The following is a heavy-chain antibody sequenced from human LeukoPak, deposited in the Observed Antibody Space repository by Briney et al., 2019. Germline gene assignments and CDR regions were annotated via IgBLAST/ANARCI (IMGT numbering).Heavy chain of an antibody. Sequence: GASVKVSCKASGYTFTSYGISWVRQAPGQGLEWMGWISAYNGNTNYAQKLQGRVTMTTDTSTSTAYMELGSLRSDDTAVYYCARGLPPTYYYDSSGYYGYYFDYWGQGTLVTVSS. CDR3: ARGLPPTYYYDSSGYYGYYFDY. CDR1: GYTFTSYG. V-gene: IGHV1-18*01. J-gene: IGHJ4*02. CDR2: ISAYNGNT. D-gene: IGHD3-22*01.